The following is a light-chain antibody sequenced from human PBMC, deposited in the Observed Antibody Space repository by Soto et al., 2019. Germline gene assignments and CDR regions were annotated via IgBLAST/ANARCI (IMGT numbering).Light chain of an antibody. CDR3: QQYNDRPPAFT. CDR1: QSISSN. CDR2: GAS. J-gene: IGKJ4*01. V-gene: IGKV3-15*01. Sequence: EIVMTQSPATLSVSPGERATLSCRASQSISSNLAWYQQKPGQAPRLLVYGASTRATGIPARFSGSGSGTEFILTISSLRSEDFAVYHCQQYNDRPPAFTFGGGTKVEIK.